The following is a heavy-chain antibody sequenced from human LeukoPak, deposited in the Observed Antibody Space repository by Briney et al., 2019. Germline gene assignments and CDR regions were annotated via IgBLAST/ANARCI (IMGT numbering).Heavy chain of an antibody. Sequence: GGSLRLSFAASRFTFSDYYMSWIRQAPGKGLEWVSYISSRGITIYYADSVKGRFTISRDNAKNSLYLQRNSLRAGETAVYYCARESDGDYVDYWGQGTLVTVSS. CDR2: ISSRGITI. J-gene: IGHJ4*02. CDR3: ARESDGDYVDY. V-gene: IGHV3-11*04. CDR1: RFTFSDYY. D-gene: IGHD4-17*01.